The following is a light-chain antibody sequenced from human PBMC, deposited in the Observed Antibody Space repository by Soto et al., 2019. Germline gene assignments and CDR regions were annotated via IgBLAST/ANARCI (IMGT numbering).Light chain of an antibody. J-gene: IGLJ2*01. CDR1: SSNIGAGFD. CDR2: ANN. Sequence: QAVVTQPPSVSGAPGPRVAISCTGTSSNIGAGFDVHWYQQLPGTAPKLLIYANNNRPSGVPDRFSGSKSGTSASLAITGLQAGDDADYYCQSYDSSLSGVIFGVGTQLTVL. CDR3: QSYDSSLSGVI. V-gene: IGLV1-40*01.